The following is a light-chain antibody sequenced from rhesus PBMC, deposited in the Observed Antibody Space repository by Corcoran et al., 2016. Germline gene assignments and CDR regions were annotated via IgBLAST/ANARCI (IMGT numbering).Light chain of an antibody. Sequence: IVMTQSPATLSLSPGERATLSCRASQSVSSSLAWYQQKPGQPPTLRIYGASLRAPGFPDRFSGSGSGTDFTLTISSLEPEDVGVYYCQQDYSWPLTFGGGTKVELK. J-gene: IGKJ4*01. V-gene: IGKV3-42*01. CDR1: QSVSSS. CDR2: GAS. CDR3: QQDYSWPLT.